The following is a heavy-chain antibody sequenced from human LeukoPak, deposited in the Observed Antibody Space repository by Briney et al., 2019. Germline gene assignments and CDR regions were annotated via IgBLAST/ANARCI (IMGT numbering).Heavy chain of an antibody. CDR2: IDMSWST. Sequence: SETLSLTCSVSSGSISSYYWSWIRRPAGKGLEWIGHIDMSWSTNYNPSLKSRVTMSVDTSKNQFSLKLSSVTAADTAVYYCAREHSSGWYPFDYWGQGTLVTVSS. CDR1: SGSISSYY. D-gene: IGHD6-19*01. CDR3: AREHSSGWYPFDY. V-gene: IGHV4-4*07. J-gene: IGHJ4*02.